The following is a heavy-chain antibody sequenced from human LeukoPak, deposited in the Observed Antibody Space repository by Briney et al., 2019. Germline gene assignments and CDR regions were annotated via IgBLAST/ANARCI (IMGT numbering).Heavy chain of an antibody. J-gene: IGHJ4*02. D-gene: IGHD3-3*01. CDR1: GGSFSGYY. Sequence: SETLSLTCAVYGGSFSGYYWSWIRQPPGKGLEWIGEINHSGSTNYNPSLKSRVTISVDTSKNQFSLKLSSVTAADTAVYYCARQVINDYDFWSTRGPFDYWGQGTLVTVSS. CDR2: INHSGST. V-gene: IGHV4-34*01. CDR3: ARQVINDYDFWSTRGPFDY.